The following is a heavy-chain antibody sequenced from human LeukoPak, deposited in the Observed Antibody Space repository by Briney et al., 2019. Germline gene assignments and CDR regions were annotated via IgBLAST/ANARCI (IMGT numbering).Heavy chain of an antibody. Sequence: GRSLRLSCATSGFTFNRFGMHWVRQAPGKGLEWVAVIWYDGSNKDYADSVKGRFTISRDNSKNTLYLQMSGLRAEDTAVYYCATSAHIEVGTAPPLDYWGQGTLVTVTS. J-gene: IGHJ4*02. D-gene: IGHD2-21*02. CDR2: IWYDGSNK. V-gene: IGHV3-33*01. CDR3: ATSAHIEVGTAPPLDY. CDR1: GFTFNRFG.